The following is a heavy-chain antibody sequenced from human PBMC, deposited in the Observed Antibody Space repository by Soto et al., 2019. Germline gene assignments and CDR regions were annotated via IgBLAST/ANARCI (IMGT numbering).Heavy chain of an antibody. Sequence: QVQLVQSGAEVKKPGSSVKVSCKASGGTFSSYAISWVRQAPGQGLEWMGGIIPIFGTANYAQKFQGRVTITADESTRTAYMELSSLRSEDTAVYYCARERYYDSSGSGAKAIDYWGQGTLVTVSS. CDR2: IIPIFGTA. V-gene: IGHV1-69*01. CDR3: ARERYYDSSGSGAKAIDY. J-gene: IGHJ4*02. CDR1: GGTFSSYA. D-gene: IGHD3-22*01.